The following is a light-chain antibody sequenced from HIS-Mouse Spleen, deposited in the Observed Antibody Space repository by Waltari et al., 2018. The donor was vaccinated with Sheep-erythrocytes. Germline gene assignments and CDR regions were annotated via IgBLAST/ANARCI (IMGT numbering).Light chain of an antibody. CDR1: SSDVVGYTS. CDR2: DVS. J-gene: IGLJ1*01. CDR3: CSYAGSYNHV. V-gene: IGLV2-11*01. Sequence: QSALTQPRSVSGSPGQSVTISCTGTSSDVVGYTSVSWYQQHPGKAPKLMIYDVSKRPSGVPDRFSGSKSGNTASLTISGLQAEDEADYYCCSYAGSYNHVFATGTKVTVL.